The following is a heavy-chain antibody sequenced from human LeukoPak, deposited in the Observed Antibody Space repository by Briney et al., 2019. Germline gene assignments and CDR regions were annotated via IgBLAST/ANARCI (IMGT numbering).Heavy chain of an antibody. CDR1: GFTFSDYY. CDR2: ISSSGSTI. Sequence: PGGSLRLSCAASGFTFSDYYMSWIRQAPGKGLEWVSYISSSGSTIYYADSVKGRFTISRDNAKNSLYLQMNSLRAEDTAVYYCARLPLLVGSYYQNYYYGMDAWGQGTTVTVSS. CDR3: ARLPLLVGSYYQNYYYGMDA. V-gene: IGHV3-11*01. D-gene: IGHD1-26*01. J-gene: IGHJ6*02.